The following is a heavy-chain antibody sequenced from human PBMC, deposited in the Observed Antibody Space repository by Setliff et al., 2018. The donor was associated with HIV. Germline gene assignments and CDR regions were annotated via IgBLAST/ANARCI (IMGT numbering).Heavy chain of an antibody. D-gene: IGHD3-22*01. J-gene: IGHJ6*02. Sequence: GASVKVSCKASGYTFTSYDINWVRQVTGQGLEWMGWMNPNSGNTGYAQKFQGRVTMTRNTSISTAYMELSSLRSEDTAVYYCARTVTYYYDSSGYPWYYYGMDVWGQGTTVTVSS. CDR2: MNPNSGNT. CDR3: ARTVTYYYDSSGYPWYYYGMDV. V-gene: IGHV1-8*02. CDR1: GYTFTSYD.